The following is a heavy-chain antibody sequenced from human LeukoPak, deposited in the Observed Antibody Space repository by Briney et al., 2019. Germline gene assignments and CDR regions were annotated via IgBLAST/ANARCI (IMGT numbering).Heavy chain of an antibody. J-gene: IGHJ4*02. Sequence: SRPTLVKPTQTLTLTCTFSGFSLSTTREAMGRVRQPPGKALEWLALIFWDDDKRYSPSLRSRLTITKHTPKNRVVLTLTNVHPVDTAPYYCAHYHLTYFDYWGQGALVTVSS. CDR1: GFSLSTTREA. CDR2: IFWDDDK. CDR3: AHYHLTYFDY. D-gene: IGHD1-14*01. V-gene: IGHV2-5*02.